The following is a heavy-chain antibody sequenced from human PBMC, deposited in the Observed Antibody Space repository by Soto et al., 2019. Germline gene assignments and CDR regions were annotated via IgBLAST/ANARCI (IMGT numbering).Heavy chain of an antibody. CDR3: AADLPDWGAYAFDY. J-gene: IGHJ4*02. D-gene: IGHD3-16*01. Sequence: PGGSLRLSCAASGFTFNGAWMNWVRQGPGKGLEWVGRVKSKVDGETIDYAAPVKGRFTISRDDSRNTVYLQMNSLSTEDTAMYYSAADLPDWGAYAFDYWGQGALVTVSS. V-gene: IGHV3-15*07. CDR1: GFTFNGAW. CDR2: VKSKVDGETI.